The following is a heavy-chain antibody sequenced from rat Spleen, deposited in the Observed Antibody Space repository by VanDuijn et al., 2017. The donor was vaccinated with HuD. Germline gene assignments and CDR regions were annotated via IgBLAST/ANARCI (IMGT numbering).Heavy chain of an antibody. J-gene: IGHJ2*01. CDR1: GFSFTSHH. D-gene: IGHD1-12*03. Sequence: QVQLKESGPGLVQPSQTLSLTCTVSGFSFTSHHVHWVRQPPGKGLEWMGVIWTNGNTDYNSALKSRLTISRDASKSQVLLKMSSLQTEDTAMFFCASQHYYDGYYRDFWGQGVMVTVSS. CDR3: ASQHYYDGYYRDF. V-gene: IGHV2-32*01. CDR2: IWTNGNT.